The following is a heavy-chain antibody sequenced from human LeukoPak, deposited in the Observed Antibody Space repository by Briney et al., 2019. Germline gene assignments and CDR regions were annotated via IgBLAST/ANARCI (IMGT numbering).Heavy chain of an antibody. CDR1: GFTFSGYW. Sequence: GGSLRLSCAASGFTFSGYWMHWVRQAPGKGPVWVSRINDDGSDTTYADSVKGRFTISRDNSKNTLYLQMNSLRAEDTAVYYCAKSWYYYGSGTHDGAFDIWGQGTMVTVSS. CDR3: AKSWYYYGSGTHDGAFDI. D-gene: IGHD3-10*01. V-gene: IGHV3-74*01. CDR2: INDDGSDT. J-gene: IGHJ3*02.